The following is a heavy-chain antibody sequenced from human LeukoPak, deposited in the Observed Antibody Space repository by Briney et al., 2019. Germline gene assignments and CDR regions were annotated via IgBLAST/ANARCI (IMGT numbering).Heavy chain of an antibody. CDR2: INPNGGSA. CDR3: ARTDNGDLDY. J-gene: IGHJ4*02. V-gene: IGHV1-46*01. D-gene: IGHD1-1*01. Sequence: ASVKVSCTASGYTFTTYYMHWVRQAPGQGLEWMGVINPNGGSAAYAQNFQGRVTMTRDTSTSTVYMELSSLRSEDTAVYYCARTDNGDLDYWGQGTLVTVSS. CDR1: GYTFTTYY.